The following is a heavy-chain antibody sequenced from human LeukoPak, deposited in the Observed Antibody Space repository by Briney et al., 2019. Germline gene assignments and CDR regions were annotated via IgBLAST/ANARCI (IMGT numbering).Heavy chain of an antibody. J-gene: IGHJ6*02. Sequence: PSGTLSLTCAVSGGPISSINWWSWVRQPPGKGLEWIGEIYHSGSTNYNPSLKSRVTISVDKSKNQFSLKLSSVTAADTAVYYCARVPYCSSTSCQGYYYYYGMDVWSQGTTVTVSS. CDR1: GGPISSINW. CDR3: ARVPYCSSTSCQGYYYYYGMDV. V-gene: IGHV4-4*02. CDR2: IYHSGST. D-gene: IGHD2-2*01.